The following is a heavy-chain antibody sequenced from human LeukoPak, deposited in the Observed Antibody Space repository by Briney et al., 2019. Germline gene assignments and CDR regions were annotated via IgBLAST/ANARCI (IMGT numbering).Heavy chain of an antibody. J-gene: IGHJ3*02. CDR3: ARDSSGLLWFGELYRHAFDI. CDR2: IKQDGSEK. V-gene: IGHV3-7*01. CDR1: GFTFSSYW. Sequence: PGGSLRLSCAASGFTFSSYWMSWVRQAPGKGLEWVANIKQDGSEKYYVDSVKGRFTISRDNAKNSLYLQMNSLRAEDTAVYYCARDSSGLLWFGELYRHAFDIWGQGTMVTVSP. D-gene: IGHD3-10*01.